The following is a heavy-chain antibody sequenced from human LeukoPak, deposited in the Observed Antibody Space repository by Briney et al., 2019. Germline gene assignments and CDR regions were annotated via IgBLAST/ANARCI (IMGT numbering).Heavy chain of an antibody. D-gene: IGHD6-19*01. CDR3: ASNQWPSWYFDL. J-gene: IGHJ2*01. Sequence: SETLSLTCTVSGGSISSNGYYWGWIRQPPGKGLEWIGSIYYSGSTFDNPSLKSRVTISMDKSRNQFSLKLSSVTAADTAVYYCASNQWPSWYFDLWGRGTLVTVSA. CDR1: GGSISSNGYY. V-gene: IGHV4-39*07. CDR2: IYYSGST.